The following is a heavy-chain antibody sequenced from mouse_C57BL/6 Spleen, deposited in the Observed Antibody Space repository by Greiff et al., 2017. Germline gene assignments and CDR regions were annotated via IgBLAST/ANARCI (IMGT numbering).Heavy chain of an antibody. J-gene: IGHJ4*01. D-gene: IGHD2-1*01. CDR2: ISSGGDYI. CDR3: TRCYGNYNYAMDY. Sequence: EVQLVESGEGLVKPGGSLKLSCAASGFTFSSYAMSWVRQTPEKRLEWVAYISSGGDYIYYADTVKGRFTISRDNAWNTLYLQMSSLKSEDTAMYYCTRCYGNYNYAMDYWGQGTSVTVSS. CDR1: GFTFSSYA. V-gene: IGHV5-9-1*02.